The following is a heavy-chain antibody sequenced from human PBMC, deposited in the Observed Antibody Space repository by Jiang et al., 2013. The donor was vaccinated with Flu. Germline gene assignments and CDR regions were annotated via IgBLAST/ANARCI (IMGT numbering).Heavy chain of an antibody. CDR3: ARLDPHLPLPTSRDYFDV. J-gene: IGHJ3*01. CDR2: IYLGDSDT. D-gene: IGHD5-24*01. Sequence: GAEVKKPGESLKISCKGSGFSFTTYWIGWVRQMPGNGLEWMGIIYLGDSDTRYSPSFQGQVTLSADKSINNAYLQWRTLKASDTAMYYCARLDPHLPLPTSRDYFDVWGQGTLV. CDR1: GFSFTTYW. V-gene: IGHV5-51*01.